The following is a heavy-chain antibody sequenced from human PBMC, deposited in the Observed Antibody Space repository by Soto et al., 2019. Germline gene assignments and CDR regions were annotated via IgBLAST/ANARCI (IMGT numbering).Heavy chain of an antibody. CDR2: IYHSGST. V-gene: IGHV4-30-2*01. Sequence: PSETLSLTCAVSGGCISSGGYSWSWIRQPPGKGLEWIGYIYHSGSTYYNPSLKSRVTISVDRSKNQFSLKLSSVTAADTAVYYCASGYSYGYDWFDPWGQGTLVTVSS. J-gene: IGHJ5*02. CDR3: ASGYSYGYDWFDP. D-gene: IGHD5-18*01. CDR1: GGCISSGGYS.